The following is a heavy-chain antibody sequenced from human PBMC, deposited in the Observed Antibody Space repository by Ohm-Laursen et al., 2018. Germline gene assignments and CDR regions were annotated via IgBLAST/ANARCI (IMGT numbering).Heavy chain of an antibody. Sequence: GSSVKVSCKSSGYSFTDHYIHWVRQAPGQGLEWVGWINPSSGDTNYAQKFQDRVTMTTDTSTSTAYVELRSLRSDDTAVYYCTRDLSPTRFDFWGQGTLVTVSS. CDR3: TRDLSPTRFDF. V-gene: IGHV1-2*02. J-gene: IGHJ4*02. CDR2: INPSSGDT. CDR1: GYSFTDHY.